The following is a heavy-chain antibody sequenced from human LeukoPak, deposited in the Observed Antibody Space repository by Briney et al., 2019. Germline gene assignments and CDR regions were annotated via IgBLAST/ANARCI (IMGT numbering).Heavy chain of an antibody. V-gene: IGHV4-4*07. Sequence: SETLSLTCSVSGGSISSYYWSWIRQPAGKGLEWIGRILTSGNTNYNPSLKTRVTISVDKSKIQFSLKLSSVTAADTAVYYCARGLVGTTGEQNWFDPWGQGTLVTVSS. CDR3: ARGLVGTTGEQNWFDP. J-gene: IGHJ5*02. CDR1: GGSISSYY. D-gene: IGHD1-26*01. CDR2: ILTSGNT.